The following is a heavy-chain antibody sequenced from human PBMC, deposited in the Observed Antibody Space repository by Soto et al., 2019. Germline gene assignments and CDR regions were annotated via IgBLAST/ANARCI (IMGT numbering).Heavy chain of an antibody. J-gene: IGHJ4*02. D-gene: IGHD3-9*01. CDR2: IIPILGIA. CDR1: GGTFGSYT. Sequence: QVQLVQSGAEVKKPGSSVKVSCKASGGTFGSYTISWVRQAPGQGLEWVGRIIPILGIANYAQNFQGRVTITADKSTRTAYMELSSLRSEDTAVYYCARDHILTGYRVDYWGQGTLVTVSS. V-gene: IGHV1-69*04. CDR3: ARDHILTGYRVDY.